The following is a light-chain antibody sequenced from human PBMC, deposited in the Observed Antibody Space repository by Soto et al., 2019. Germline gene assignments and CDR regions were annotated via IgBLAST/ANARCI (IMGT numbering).Light chain of an antibody. CDR1: SSDVGGSTY. J-gene: IGLJ1*01. Sequence: ALTQPPSVSGSPGRSVTISCTGTSSDVGGSTYVSWYQQNPGKAPKLMIYDVSIRPSGVSDRFSGSKSGNTASLTISGLQAEDEADYYCCSYAGSYTLGVFGTGTKVTVL. V-gene: IGLV2-11*01. CDR2: DVS. CDR3: CSYAGSYTLGV.